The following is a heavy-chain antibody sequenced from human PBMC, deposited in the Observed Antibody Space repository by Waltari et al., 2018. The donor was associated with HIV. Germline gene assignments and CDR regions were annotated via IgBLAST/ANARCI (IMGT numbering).Heavy chain of an antibody. CDR3: ARGRGVLWFGELRSLAY. CDR1: GYTFSSYD. Sequence: QVQLVQSGAEVKKPGASVKVSCKASGYTFSSYDINWVRQAAGQGLEWMGWMNPNTANTGYAQKFQGRVTMTRNTSISTAYMELSSLKSEDTAVYYCARGRGVLWFGELRSLAYWGQGTLVTVSS. V-gene: IGHV1-8*01. J-gene: IGHJ4*02. D-gene: IGHD3-10*01. CDR2: MNPNTANT.